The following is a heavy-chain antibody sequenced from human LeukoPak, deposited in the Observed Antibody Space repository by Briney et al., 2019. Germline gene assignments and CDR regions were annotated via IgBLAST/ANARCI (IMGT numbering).Heavy chain of an antibody. D-gene: IGHD3-22*01. CDR1: GGSFSGYY. CDR2: INHSGST. Sequence: SETLSLTCAVYGGSFSGYYWSWIRQPPGKGLEWIGEINHSGSTNYNPSLKSRGTISVDTSKNQFSLKLSSVTAADTAVYYCARRSGYFVLLYYFDYWGQGTLVTVSS. CDR3: ARRSGYFVLLYYFDY. V-gene: IGHV4-34*01. J-gene: IGHJ4*02.